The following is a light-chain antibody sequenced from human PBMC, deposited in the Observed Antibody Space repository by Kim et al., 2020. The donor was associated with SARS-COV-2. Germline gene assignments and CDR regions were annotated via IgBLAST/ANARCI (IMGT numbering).Light chain of an antibody. V-gene: IGLV1-47*01. J-gene: IGLJ3*02. Sequence: GQRVSVSCSGSSPSIGSNYVCWNRQLPGTAPKLLIYRNNQRPSGVPDRFSGSKSGTAASLAISGLRSEDEADYYCAAWDDSLSGRVFGGGTQLTVL. CDR3: AAWDDSLSGRV. CDR1: SPSIGSNY. CDR2: RNN.